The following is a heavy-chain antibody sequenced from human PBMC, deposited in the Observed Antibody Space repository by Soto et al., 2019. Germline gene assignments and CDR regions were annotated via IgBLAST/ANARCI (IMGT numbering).Heavy chain of an antibody. J-gene: IGHJ4*02. D-gene: IGHD2-15*01. CDR2: INPNSGGT. Sequence: QVQLVQSGAEVKKPGASVKVSCKASGYTFTGYYIHWVRQAPGQGLEWMGWINPNSGGTKYPQKLQGRVTMTRDTSIRTVYMSLTGLKSDDTAVYFCARDLAKGGGSAGFAYWGQGTLVAVSS. V-gene: IGHV1-2*02. CDR1: GYTFTGYY. CDR3: ARDLAKGGGSAGFAY.